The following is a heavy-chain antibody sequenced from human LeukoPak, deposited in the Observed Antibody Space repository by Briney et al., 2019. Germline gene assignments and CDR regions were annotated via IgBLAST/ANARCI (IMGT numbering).Heavy chain of an antibody. V-gene: IGHV4-34*01. CDR1: GGSFSGYY. J-gene: IGHJ4*02. D-gene: IGHD5-18*01. Sequence: SETLSLTCAVYGGSFSGYYWSWIRQPPGKGLEWIGEINHSGSTNYNPSLKSRVTISVDTSKNQFSLKLSSVTAAGTAVYYCARSQLWLHYYFDYWGQGTLVTVSS. CDR2: INHSGST. CDR3: ARSQLWLHYYFDY.